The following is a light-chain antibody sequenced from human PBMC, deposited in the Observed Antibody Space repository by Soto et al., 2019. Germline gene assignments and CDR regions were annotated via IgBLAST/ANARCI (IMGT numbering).Light chain of an antibody. CDR2: EVT. CDR1: SSDVGGYAY. J-gene: IGLJ2*01. V-gene: IGLV2-14*01. Sequence: QSALTQPASVSGSPGQSITISCTGTSSDVGGYAYVSWYQQYPGKAPKLVISEVTNRPSGISHRFSGSRSGNTASLTISGLQADDEADYSCSSYTSSTTPVFGGGTKLTVL. CDR3: SSYTSSTTPV.